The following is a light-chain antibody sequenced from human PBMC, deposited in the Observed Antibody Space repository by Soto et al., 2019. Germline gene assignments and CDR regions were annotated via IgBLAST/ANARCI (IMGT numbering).Light chain of an antibody. V-gene: IGKV3-20*01. CDR3: KQYNNWPLT. CDR2: GGS. J-gene: IGKJ5*01. CDR1: QSVSSNH. Sequence: EIVLTQSPATLSLSPGERGTLSCRASQSVSSNHLAWYQQKPGQAPRLLIYGGSSRATGIPVRFSGSGSETDFTLTITRLEPEDFAVYYCKQYNNWPLTFGQGTRLEIK.